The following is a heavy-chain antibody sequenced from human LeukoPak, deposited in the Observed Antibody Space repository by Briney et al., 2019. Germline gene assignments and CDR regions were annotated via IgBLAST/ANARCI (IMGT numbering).Heavy chain of an antibody. D-gene: IGHD4-17*01. J-gene: IGHJ3*02. CDR3: ARRKVGRWGWGDYEYDALDI. Sequence: GGSLRLSCAASGFTVSSNYMSWVRQAPGKGLEWVSVIYSGGSTYYADSVKGRFTISRDNSKNTLYLQMNSLRAEDTAVYYCARRKVGRWGWGDYEYDALDIWGQGTMVTVSS. CDR2: IYSGGST. V-gene: IGHV3-53*01. CDR1: GFTVSSNY.